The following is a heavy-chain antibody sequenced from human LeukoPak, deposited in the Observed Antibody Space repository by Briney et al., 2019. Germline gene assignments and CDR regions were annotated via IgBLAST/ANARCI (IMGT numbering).Heavy chain of an antibody. V-gene: IGHV3-23*01. CDR2: SSGSGCIT. J-gene: IGHJ4*02. Sequence: PDASLRLPCAASCLTFSTYCMSLIRQAPGKGLHWVSASSGSGCITYYADSVKGRFTISIDNSKNTLYLQMNRLRTEDTAVYYCAKDDSPRYSSGWWPGGHFDYWGQGTLVIVS. CDR3: AKDDSPRYSSGWWPGGHFDY. D-gene: IGHD6-19*01. CDR1: CLTFSTYC.